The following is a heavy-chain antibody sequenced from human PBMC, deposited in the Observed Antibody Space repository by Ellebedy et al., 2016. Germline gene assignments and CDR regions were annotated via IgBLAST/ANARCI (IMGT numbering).Heavy chain of an antibody. CDR2: ISSSSSYT. J-gene: IGHJ5*02. CDR1: GFTFSDYY. V-gene: IGHV3-11*06. D-gene: IGHD3-16*01. CDR3: ARGVGGTSLNWFDP. Sequence: GESLKISXAASGFTFSDYYMSWIRQAPGKGLEWVSYISSSSSYTNYADSVKGRFTTSRDNAKNSLYLQMNSLRAEDTAVYYCARGVGGTSLNWFDPWGQGTLVTVSS.